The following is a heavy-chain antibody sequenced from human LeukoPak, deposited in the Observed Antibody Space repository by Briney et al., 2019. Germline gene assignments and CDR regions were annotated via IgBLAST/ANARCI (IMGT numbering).Heavy chain of an antibody. CDR2: INQDGSEE. J-gene: IGHJ4*02. D-gene: IGHD5-12*01. CDR1: GFTFSNYW. V-gene: IGHV3-7*01. Sequence: GGSLRLSCAASGFTFSNYWMSWVRQAPVKGLEWVAHINQDGSEEHYMDSVKARFIISRDNAKNSLSLQMDSLRAEDTAVYYCVRDGGVSGYDLLDYWGQGTLVTVSS. CDR3: VRDGGVSGYDLLDY.